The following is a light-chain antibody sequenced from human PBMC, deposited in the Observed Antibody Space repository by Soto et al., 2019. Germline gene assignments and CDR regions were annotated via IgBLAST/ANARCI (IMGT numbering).Light chain of an antibody. J-gene: IGKJ1*01. Sequence: EIVLTQSPATLSLSPGERATLSCRASQSVSRYLAWYQQKPGQAPRLLIYDASNRATGIPDRFSGGGSGTDFTLTISSLEPEDFAVYYCQQYRTSPPTWTFGQGTKVDIK. CDR3: QQYRTSPPTWT. V-gene: IGKV3-11*01. CDR1: QSVSRY. CDR2: DAS.